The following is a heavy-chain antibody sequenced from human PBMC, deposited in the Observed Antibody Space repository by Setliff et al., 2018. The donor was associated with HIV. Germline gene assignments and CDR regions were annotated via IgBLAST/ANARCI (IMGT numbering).Heavy chain of an antibody. D-gene: IGHD3-22*01. V-gene: IGHV4-39*07. CDR2: IYYSGDS. Sequence: PSETLSLTCTVSGGSISSSSYYWDWIRQPPGKRLEWIATIYYSGDSHYNPSLKSRVTISVDTSKNQFSLKLNSVTAADTAVYYCARAKYYYDTSAYYGSRGWYFDLWGRGTLVTVSS. CDR3: ARAKYYYDTSAYYGSRGWYFDL. CDR1: GGSISSSSYY. J-gene: IGHJ2*01.